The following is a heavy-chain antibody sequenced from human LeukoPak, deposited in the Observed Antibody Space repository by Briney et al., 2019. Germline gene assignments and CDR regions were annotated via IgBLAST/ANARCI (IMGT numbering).Heavy chain of an antibody. D-gene: IGHD3-3*01. CDR1: GYTFTGYY. V-gene: IGHV1-2*02. J-gene: IGHJ5*02. CDR3: ARDPTGRSGYPYNWFDP. Sequence: ASVKVSCKASGYTFTGYYMHWVRQAPGQGLEWMGWINPNSGGTNYAQKFQGRVTMTRDTSISTAYMELSRLRSDDTAVYYCARDPTGRSGYPYNWFDPWGQGTLVTVSS. CDR2: INPNSGGT.